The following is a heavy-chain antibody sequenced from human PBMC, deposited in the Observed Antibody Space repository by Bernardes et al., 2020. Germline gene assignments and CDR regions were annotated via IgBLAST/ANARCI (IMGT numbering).Heavy chain of an antibody. CDR1: GASVSSVRYY. Sequence: SESLSLTCIVSGASVSSVRYYWIWLLQPPGTRLEWIGYFSYSGATNYNPSLKSRVTISVDTSKNQFSLRLSSVTAADTAVDYCARDTPAMGGTGFDYWGQGTLVTVSS. V-gene: IGHV4-61*01. CDR3: ARDTPAMGGTGFDY. J-gene: IGHJ4*02. CDR2: FSYSGAT. D-gene: IGHD5-18*01.